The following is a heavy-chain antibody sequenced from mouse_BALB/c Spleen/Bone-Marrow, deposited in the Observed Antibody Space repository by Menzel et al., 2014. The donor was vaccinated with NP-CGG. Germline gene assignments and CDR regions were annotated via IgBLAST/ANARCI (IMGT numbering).Heavy chain of an antibody. CDR1: GYTFSSYW. CDR3: ARSTGTWDY. D-gene: IGHD4-1*02. CDR2: ILPGSGST. Sequence: QVHLQQPGAELMKPGASVKISCKATGYTFSSYWIEWVRRRPGHGLEWIGEILPGSGSTNYNEKFKGKATFTADTSSNTAYMQLSSLTSEDSAVYYCARSTGTWDYWGQGTTLTVSS. J-gene: IGHJ2*01. V-gene: IGHV1-9*01.